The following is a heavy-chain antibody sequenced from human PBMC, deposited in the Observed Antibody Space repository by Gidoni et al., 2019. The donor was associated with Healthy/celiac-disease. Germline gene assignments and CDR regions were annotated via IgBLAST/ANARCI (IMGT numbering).Heavy chain of an antibody. V-gene: IGHV3-11*01. CDR1: GFTFSDYY. J-gene: IGHJ5*02. CDR2: ISSSGSTI. Sequence: GFTFSDYYMSWIRQAPGKGLEWVSYISSSGSTIYYADSVKGRFTISRDNAKNSLYLQMNSLRAEDTAVYYCARVQLERAAWVGGDKNNWFDPWGQGTLVTVSS. CDR3: ARVQLERAAWVGGDKNNWFDP. D-gene: IGHD1-1*01.